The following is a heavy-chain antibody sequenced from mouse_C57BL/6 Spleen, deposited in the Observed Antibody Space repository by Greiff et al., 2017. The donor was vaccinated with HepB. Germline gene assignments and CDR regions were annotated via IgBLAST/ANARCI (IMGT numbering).Heavy chain of an antibody. Sequence: VQLQQSGPVLVKPGPSVKISCKASGFTFTDYYMHWVKQSHGKSLEWIGLVYPYNGGTSYNQKFKGKATLTVDTSSSTAYIELNSLTSEDSAVYYCARESSGPYYAMDYWGQGTSVTVSS. D-gene: IGHD3-2*02. J-gene: IGHJ4*01. V-gene: IGHV1-36*01. CDR1: GFTFTDYY. CDR2: VYPYNGGT. CDR3: ARESSGPYYAMDY.